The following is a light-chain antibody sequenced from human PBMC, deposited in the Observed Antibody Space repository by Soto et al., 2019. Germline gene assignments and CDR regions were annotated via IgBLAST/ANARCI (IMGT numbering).Light chain of an antibody. CDR3: QQIYSAPLT. CDR2: AAS. V-gene: IGKV1-39*01. CDR1: QSITTY. Sequence: DIQMTQSPSSLSASVGDRVTITCRASQSITTYLNWYRQKPGKAPKLLIYAASSLQSGVPSRFSGSGSDTEFTLSISSLQPEDFATYFCQQIYSAPLTFGGGTKVEIK. J-gene: IGKJ4*01.